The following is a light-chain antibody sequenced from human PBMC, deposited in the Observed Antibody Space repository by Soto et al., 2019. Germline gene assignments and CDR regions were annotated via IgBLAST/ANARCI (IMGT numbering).Light chain of an antibody. J-gene: IGKJ5*01. CDR1: QGISSY. CDR2: AAS. CDR3: QQLNSYPLT. Sequence: DIQLTQSPSFLSASVGDRVTITCRASQGISSYLAWYQQTPGKAPKLLIYAASTLQSGVPSRFSGSGSGTEFTLPLSSLQPEDFATYYCQQLNSYPLTFGQGTRLEIK. V-gene: IGKV1-9*01.